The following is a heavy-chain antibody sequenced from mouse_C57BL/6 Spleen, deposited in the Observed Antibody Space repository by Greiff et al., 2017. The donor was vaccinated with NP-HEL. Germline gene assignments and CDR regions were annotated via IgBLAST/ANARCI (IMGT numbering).Heavy chain of an antibody. D-gene: IGHD4-1*01. J-gene: IGHJ2*01. CDR2: ISDGGSYT. V-gene: IGHV5-4*03. CDR1: GFTFSSYA. Sequence: EVKVVESGGGLVKPGGSLKLSCAASGFTFSSYAMSWVRQTPEKRLECVATISDGGSYTYYPDNVKGRFTISRDNAKNNLYLQMSHLKSEDTAMYYCARAKGAGGYFDYWGQGTTLTVSS. CDR3: ARAKGAGGYFDY.